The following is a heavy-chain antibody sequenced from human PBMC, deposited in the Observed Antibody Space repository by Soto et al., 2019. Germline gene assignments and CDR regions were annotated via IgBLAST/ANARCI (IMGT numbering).Heavy chain of an antibody. J-gene: IGHJ5*02. CDR2: VSHDGRNT. Sequence: GGSLRLSCAASGFTFSDYAMHWVRQAPGKGLEWVAVVSHDGRNTHYADSVKGRFTISRDNSKNTLYLQMNSLRAEDTAVYYCAKEKISTSCRNWFDPWGQGTLVTVSS. CDR1: GFTFSDYA. CDR3: AKEKISTSCRNWFDP. D-gene: IGHD2-2*01. V-gene: IGHV3-30*04.